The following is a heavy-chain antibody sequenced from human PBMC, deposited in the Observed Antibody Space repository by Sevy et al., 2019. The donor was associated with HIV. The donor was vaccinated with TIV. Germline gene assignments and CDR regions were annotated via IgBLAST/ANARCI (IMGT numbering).Heavy chain of an antibody. CDR1: GFTFSSYA. CDR3: ARDLCY. J-gene: IGHJ4*02. V-gene: IGHV3-30*04. CDR2: ISYDGSNK. Sequence: GSLRLSCAASGFTFSSYAMHWVRQAPGKGLEWVAVISYDGSNKYYADSVKGRFTISRDNSKNTLYLQMNSLRAEDTAVYYCARDLCYWGQGTLVTVSS.